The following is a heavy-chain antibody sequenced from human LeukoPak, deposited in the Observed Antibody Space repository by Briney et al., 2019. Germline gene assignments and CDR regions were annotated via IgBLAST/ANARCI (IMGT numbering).Heavy chain of an antibody. D-gene: IGHD1-7*01. Sequence: PSETLSLSCAVYGGSLNDYFWTWFRQPPERGLEWIGEVYHDGIANYNPSLKTRVTVSVDTSKNQFSLKLNSVTAADTALYFCARGVVSSSQPPKNYFDPWGQGTLVTVSS. J-gene: IGHJ5*02. CDR1: GGSLNDYF. V-gene: IGHV4-34*01. CDR3: ARGVVSSSQPPKNYFDP. CDR2: VYHDGIA.